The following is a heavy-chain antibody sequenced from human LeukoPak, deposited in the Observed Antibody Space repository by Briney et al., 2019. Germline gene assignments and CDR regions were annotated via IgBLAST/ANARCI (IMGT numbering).Heavy chain of an antibody. CDR1: GFTFSSYS. CDR3: ARDVAVAGPPYYFDY. Sequence: PGGSLRLSCAASGFTFSSYSMNWVRQAPGKGLEWVSYISSSSSTINYADSVKGRFTISRDNAKNSLYLQMNSLRAEDTAVYYCARDVAVAGPPYYFDYWGQGTLVTVSS. V-gene: IGHV3-48*04. CDR2: ISSSSSTI. D-gene: IGHD6-19*01. J-gene: IGHJ4*02.